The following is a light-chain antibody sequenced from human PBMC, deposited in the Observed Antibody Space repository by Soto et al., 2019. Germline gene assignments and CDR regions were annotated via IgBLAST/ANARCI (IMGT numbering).Light chain of an antibody. Sequence: IVMTQSPATLSVSPGERATLSCRASQSITSNLAWYQQKPGQGPRLLIYDASTRATGIPARFSGSGSGTEFTLTISSLQSEDFAVSYCQQYNSWSITFGQGTRLEIK. CDR3: QQYNSWSIT. J-gene: IGKJ5*01. CDR2: DAS. CDR1: QSITSN. V-gene: IGKV3-15*01.